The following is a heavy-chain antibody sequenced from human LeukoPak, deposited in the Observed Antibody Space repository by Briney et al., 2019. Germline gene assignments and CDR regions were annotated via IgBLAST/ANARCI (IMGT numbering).Heavy chain of an antibody. J-gene: IGHJ5*02. Sequence: NPSETLSLTCTVSGGSISSSSHSWAWIRQPPGKGLEWTGTIYYTGRTYYNPSLESRLPISVDTSKNQFSLKLTSVTAADTAIYYCAQSLGSGNWIGNWFDPWGQGTLVTVSS. CDR3: AQSLGSGNWIGNWFDP. V-gene: IGHV4-39*01. CDR1: GGSISSSSHS. CDR2: IYYTGRT. D-gene: IGHD1-1*01.